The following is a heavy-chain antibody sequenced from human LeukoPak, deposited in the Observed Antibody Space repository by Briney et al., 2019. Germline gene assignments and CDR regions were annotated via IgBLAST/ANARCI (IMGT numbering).Heavy chain of an antibody. J-gene: IGHJ4*02. D-gene: IGHD5-24*01. Sequence: SVKVSCKASGGTFSSYAISWVRQAPGQGLEWMGGIIPIFGTANYAQKFQGRVTITADKSTSTAYMELSSLRSEDTAVYYCARVDGYNHLTSTKYFDYWGQGTLVTVSS. CDR3: ARVDGYNHLTSTKYFDY. V-gene: IGHV1-69*06. CDR1: GGTFSSYA. CDR2: IIPIFGTA.